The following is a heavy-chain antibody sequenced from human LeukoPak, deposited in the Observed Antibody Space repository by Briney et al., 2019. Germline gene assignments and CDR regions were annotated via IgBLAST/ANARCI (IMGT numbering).Heavy chain of an antibody. Sequence: EASVKVSCKASGGTSSSYAISWVRQAPGQGLEWMGIINPSGGSTSYAQKFQGRVTMTRDTSTSTVYMELSSLRSEDTAVYYCARGLSGSPDYWGQGTLVTVSS. CDR2: INPSGGST. CDR1: GGTSSSYA. J-gene: IGHJ4*02. D-gene: IGHD1-26*01. V-gene: IGHV1-46*01. CDR3: ARGLSGSPDY.